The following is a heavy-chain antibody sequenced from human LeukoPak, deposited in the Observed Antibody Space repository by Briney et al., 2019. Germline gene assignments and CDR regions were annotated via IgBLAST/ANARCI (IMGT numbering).Heavy chain of an antibody. CDR2: ISTYNGNT. CDR3: ARAHFSAYTGSE. J-gene: IGHJ4*02. Sequence: ASVKVSCKASGYTFTSHGIGWVRQAPGQGLEWMGWISTYNGNTNYAQKLQGRVSMTTDTSTSTAYMDLRSLRSEDTAIYYCARAHFSAYTGSEWGQGTLVTVSS. V-gene: IGHV1-18*01. CDR1: GYTFTSHG. D-gene: IGHD3-16*01.